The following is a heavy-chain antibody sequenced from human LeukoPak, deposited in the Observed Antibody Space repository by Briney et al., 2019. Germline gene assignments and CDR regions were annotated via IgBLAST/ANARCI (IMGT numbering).Heavy chain of an antibody. D-gene: IGHD5-24*01. J-gene: IGHJ4*02. CDR2: IYHSGST. Sequence: SETLSLTCTVSGYSISSGYYWGWIRQPPGKGLEWIGNIYHSGSTYYNPSLKSRVTISVDTSKNQFSLKLSSVTAADTAVYYCARVGEMAAYYFDYWGQGTLVTVSS. V-gene: IGHV4-38-2*02. CDR3: ARVGEMAAYYFDY. CDR1: GYSISSGYY.